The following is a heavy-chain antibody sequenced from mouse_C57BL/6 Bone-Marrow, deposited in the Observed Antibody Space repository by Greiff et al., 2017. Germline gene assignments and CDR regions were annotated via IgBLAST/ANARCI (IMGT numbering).Heavy chain of an antibody. CDR3: AREGYYGEDY. CDR2: ISDGGSYT. V-gene: IGHV5-4*01. D-gene: IGHD1-1*01. Sequence: EVMLVESGGGLVKPGGSLKISCAASGFTSSSYAMSWVRQTPEKRLEWVATISDGGSYTYYPDNVKGRFTISGDNAKNNLYLQMSQLKSEDTAMYYCAREGYYGEDYWGQGTTLTVSS. CDR1: GFTSSSYA. J-gene: IGHJ2*01.